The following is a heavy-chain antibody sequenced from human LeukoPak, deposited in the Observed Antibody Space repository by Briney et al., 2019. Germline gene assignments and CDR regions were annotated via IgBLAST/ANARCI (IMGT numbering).Heavy chain of an antibody. Sequence: SETLSLTCTVSGGSISSYYWSWIRQPPGKGLEWIGYISYSGSAKYNPSLKSRVTISVDTSKNQFSLKLSSVTAADTAVYYCASMKYDILTGYYLNYFDYWGQGTLVTVSS. J-gene: IGHJ4*02. D-gene: IGHD3-9*01. CDR2: ISYSGSA. V-gene: IGHV4-59*12. CDR3: ASMKYDILTGYYLNYFDY. CDR1: GGSISSYY.